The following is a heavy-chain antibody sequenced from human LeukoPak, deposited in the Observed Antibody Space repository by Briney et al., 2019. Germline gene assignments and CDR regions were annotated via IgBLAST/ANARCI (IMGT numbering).Heavy chain of an antibody. D-gene: IGHD3-10*01. CDR3: AIGSMVRGVY. CDR1: GFTFSSYT. V-gene: IGHV3-23*01. J-gene: IGHJ4*02. CDR2: ISGSGGST. Sequence: SGGSLGLSCAASGFTFSSYTMSWVRQAPGKGLEWVSAISGSGGSTYYADSVKGRFTISRDNSKNTLYLQMNSLRAEDTAVYYCAIGSMVRGVYWGQGTLVTVSS.